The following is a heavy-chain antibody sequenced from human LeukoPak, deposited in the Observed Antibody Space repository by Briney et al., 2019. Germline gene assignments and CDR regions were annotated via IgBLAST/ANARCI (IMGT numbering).Heavy chain of an antibody. CDR2: IYYSGST. D-gene: IGHD5-18*01. Sequence: SETLSLTCTVSGVSISGSYYYWGWIRQPPGKGLEWIGSIYYSGSTYYNPSLKSRVTISVDTSKNQFSLKLSSVTAADTALYYRVQAQDTYGYWGDRVSWGQGTLVTISS. CDR3: VQAQDTYGYWGDRVS. V-gene: IGHV4-39*01. J-gene: IGHJ5*02. CDR1: GVSISGSYYY.